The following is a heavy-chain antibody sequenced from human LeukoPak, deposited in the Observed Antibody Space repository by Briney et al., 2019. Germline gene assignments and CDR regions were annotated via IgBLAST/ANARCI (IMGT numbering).Heavy chain of an antibody. CDR1: GYTFTSYG. V-gene: IGHV1-18*01. CDR2: ISAYNGNT. CDR3: AREAFGVVRYYYYYYIDV. J-gene: IGHJ6*03. Sequence: ASVKVSCKASGYTFTSYGISWVRQAPGQGLEWMGWISAYNGNTNYAQKLQGRVTMTTDTSTSTAYMELRSLRSDDTAVYYCAREAFGVVRYYYYYYIDVWGKGTTVTVSS. D-gene: IGHD3-3*01.